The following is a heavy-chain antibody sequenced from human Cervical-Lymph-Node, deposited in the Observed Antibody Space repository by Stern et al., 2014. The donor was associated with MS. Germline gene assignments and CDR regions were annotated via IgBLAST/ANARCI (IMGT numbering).Heavy chain of an antibody. CDR3: ARGEGSIGSYRIDY. D-gene: IGHD1-26*01. V-gene: IGHV4-61*02. CDR1: GGSISSGSYY. Sequence: QVQLQESGPGLVKPSQTLSLTCTVSGGSISSGSYYWRWIRQPAGKGLECIGRIYTSGSTDYNPSLKSRVTISVDTSKNQFSRKLPSVTAADTAVYYCARGEGSIGSYRIDYWGQGTLVTVSS. CDR2: IYTSGST. J-gene: IGHJ4*02.